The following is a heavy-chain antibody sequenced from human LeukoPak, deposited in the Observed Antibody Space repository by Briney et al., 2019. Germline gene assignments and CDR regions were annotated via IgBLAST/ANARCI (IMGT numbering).Heavy chain of an antibody. D-gene: IGHD5-24*01. CDR2: INHSGST. J-gene: IGHJ4*02. CDR1: GGSFSGYY. Sequence: SETLSLTCAVYGGSFSGYYWSWIRQPPGKGLEWIGEINHSGSTNYNPSLKSRVTISVDTSKNQSSLKLSSVTAADTAVYYCARVRVRDGYNLRAYYFDYWGQGTLVTVSS. V-gene: IGHV4-34*01. CDR3: ARVRVRDGYNLRAYYFDY.